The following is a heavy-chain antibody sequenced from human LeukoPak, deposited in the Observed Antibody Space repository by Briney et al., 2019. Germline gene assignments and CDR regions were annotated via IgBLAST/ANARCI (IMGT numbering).Heavy chain of an antibody. D-gene: IGHD6-19*01. CDR3: ARDRSRYSSRYFDF. Sequence: SETLSLTCTVSGGSMNSYYWSWIRQPPGKGLEWIGYIFYSGTTVYNPSLKSRVTISVDASKNQFSLKVSSVTAADTAVYYCARDRSRYSSRYFDFWGQGTLVTVSS. V-gene: IGHV4-59*01. CDR2: IFYSGTT. CDR1: GGSMNSYY. J-gene: IGHJ4*02.